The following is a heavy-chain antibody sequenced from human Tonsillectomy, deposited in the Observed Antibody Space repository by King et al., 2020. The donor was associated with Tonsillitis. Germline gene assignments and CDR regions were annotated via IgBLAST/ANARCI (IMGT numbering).Heavy chain of an antibody. Sequence: VQLVESGGGWIQPGESLRLSCAASGFSVSDKYMSWVRQAPGKGLEWVSVSYSSGPTYYVDPVKGRFTISRDNSKNTLYLQMNSLRAGDTAVYYCATGGGNGYSFEDYFDYWGQGTLVTVSS. V-gene: IGHV3-53*01. CDR3: ATGGGNGYSFEDYFDY. D-gene: IGHD5-18*01. J-gene: IGHJ4*02. CDR1: GFSVSDKY. CDR2: SYSSGPT.